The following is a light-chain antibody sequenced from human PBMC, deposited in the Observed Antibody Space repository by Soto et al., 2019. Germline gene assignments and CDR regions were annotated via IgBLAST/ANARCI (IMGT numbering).Light chain of an antibody. V-gene: IGKV3-11*01. CDR1: QSVSSD. J-gene: IGKJ4*01. CDR3: QQYSNYPSLT. CDR2: DAS. Sequence: EIVMTQSPATLSVSPGERATLSCRASQSVSSDLVWYQQKPGQAPRLLIYDASNTATGIPARFSGSGSGTDFTLTISSLEPEDFATYYCQQYSNYPSLTFGGGTKVDIK.